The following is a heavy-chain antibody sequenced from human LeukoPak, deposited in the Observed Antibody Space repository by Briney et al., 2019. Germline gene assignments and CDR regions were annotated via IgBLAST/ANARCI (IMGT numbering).Heavy chain of an antibody. Sequence: SGGSLRLSCAASGFTVSSNYMSWVRQAPGKGLEWVSVIYSGGSTYYADSVKGRFTISRDNSKNTLYLQMNSLRAEDTAVYYCARDRRMVRGPDYYYGMDVWGQGTTVTVSS. J-gene: IGHJ6*02. CDR1: GFTVSSNY. CDR3: ARDRRMVRGPDYYYGMDV. D-gene: IGHD3-10*01. V-gene: IGHV3-66*01. CDR2: IYSGGST.